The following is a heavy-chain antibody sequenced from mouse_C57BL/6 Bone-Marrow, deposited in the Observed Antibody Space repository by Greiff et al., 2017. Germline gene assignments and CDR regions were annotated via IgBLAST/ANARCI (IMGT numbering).Heavy chain of an antibody. CDR2: INPNNGGT. V-gene: IGHV1-22*01. J-gene: IGHJ4*01. D-gene: IGHD4-1*01. CDR1: GYTFTDYN. CDR3: ARGANWGIYYYAMDY. Sequence: EVKLQESGPELVKPGASVKMSCKASGYTFTDYNMHWVKQSHGKSLEWIGYINPNNGGTSYNQKFKGKATLTVNKSSSTAYLALRSLTSEDSAVYYCARGANWGIYYYAMDYWGQGTSVTVSS.